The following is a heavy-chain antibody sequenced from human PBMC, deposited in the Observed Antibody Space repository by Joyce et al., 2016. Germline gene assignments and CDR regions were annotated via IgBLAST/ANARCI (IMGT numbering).Heavy chain of an antibody. CDR3: TRVGDGYHY. CDR1: GFTFSDYY. J-gene: IGHJ4*02. CDR2: IRKKASDYST. Sequence: EVQLVESGGGLVQPGGSLRLSCTGSGFTFSDYYMDWVRQAPGKGLEWVGRIRKKASDYSTDYAASVSGRFTISMDDSKDSLYLQMNSLKTDDTAVYYCTRVGDGYHYWGQGTLVAVSS. D-gene: IGHD5-24*01. V-gene: IGHV3-72*01.